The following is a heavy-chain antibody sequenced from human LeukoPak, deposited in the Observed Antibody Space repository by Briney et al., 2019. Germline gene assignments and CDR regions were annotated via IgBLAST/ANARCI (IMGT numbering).Heavy chain of an antibody. CDR1: GGSISSGDYY. D-gene: IGHD3-3*01. CDR2: IYYSGST. Sequence: SETLSLTCNVSGGSISSGDYYWSWIRQPPGKGLEWIGYIYYSGSTYYNPSLKSRVTISVDTSKNQFSLKLSSVTAADTAVYYCARALTKYDFWSGYYTPTVMDVWGQGTTVTVSS. V-gene: IGHV4-30-4*01. J-gene: IGHJ6*02. CDR3: ARALTKYDFWSGYYTPTVMDV.